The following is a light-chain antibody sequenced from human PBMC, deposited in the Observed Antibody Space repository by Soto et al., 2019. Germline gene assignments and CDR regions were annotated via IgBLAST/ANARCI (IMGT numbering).Light chain of an antibody. J-gene: IGLJ1*01. CDR2: EIN. Sequence: QSALTQPPSASGSPGQSVTISCTGTSSDVGAYDYVSWYQQHPGKAPKLMIYEINKRPSGVPDRFSGSKSGNTASLTISGLQAEDEADYYCCSYAGRYTYVFGTGTKVTVL. CDR1: SSDVGAYDY. V-gene: IGLV2-8*01. CDR3: CSYAGRYTYV.